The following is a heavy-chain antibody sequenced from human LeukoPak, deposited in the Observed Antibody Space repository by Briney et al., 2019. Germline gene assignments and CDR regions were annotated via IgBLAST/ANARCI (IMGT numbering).Heavy chain of an antibody. J-gene: IGHJ4*02. CDR1: GGSISSYY. CDR3: ARGPYYDFWSGYSYQYYFDY. CDR2: IYYSGST. V-gene: IGHV4-59*01. D-gene: IGHD3-3*01. Sequence: SSETLSLTCTVSGGSISSYYWSWIRQPPGKGLEWIGYIYYSGSTNYNPSLKSRVTISVDTSKNQFSLKLSSVTAADTAVYYCARGPYYDFWSGYSYQYYFDYWGRGTLVTVSS.